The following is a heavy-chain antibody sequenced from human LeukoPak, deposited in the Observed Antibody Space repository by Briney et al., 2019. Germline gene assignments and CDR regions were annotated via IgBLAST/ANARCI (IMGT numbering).Heavy chain of an antibody. V-gene: IGHV3-7*01. CDR3: ARVRGGTWYGMDV. J-gene: IGHJ6*02. CDR1: GFTFSNHW. Sequence: PGGSLRLSCAGSGFTFSNHWMSWVRQAPGKGLECVANIKQDGSEKYYVDSVKGRFTISRDNAENSLYLQMNSLRAEATAVYYCARVRGGTWYGMDVWGQGTTVTVS. D-gene: IGHD3-10*01. CDR2: IKQDGSEK.